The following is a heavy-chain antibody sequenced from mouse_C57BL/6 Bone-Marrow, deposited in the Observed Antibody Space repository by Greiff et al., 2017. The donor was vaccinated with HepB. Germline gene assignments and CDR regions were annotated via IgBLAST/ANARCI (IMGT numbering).Heavy chain of an antibody. J-gene: IGHJ2*01. CDR2: IYPRSGNT. Sequence: VKVVESGAELARPGASVKLSCKASGYTFTSYGISWVKQRTGQGLEWIGEIYPRSGNTYYNEKFKGKATLTADKSSSTAYMELRSLTSEDSAVYFCARSGYYYGKGYWGQGTTLTVSS. CDR1: GYTFTSYG. V-gene: IGHV1-81*01. CDR3: ARSGYYYGKGY. D-gene: IGHD1-1*01.